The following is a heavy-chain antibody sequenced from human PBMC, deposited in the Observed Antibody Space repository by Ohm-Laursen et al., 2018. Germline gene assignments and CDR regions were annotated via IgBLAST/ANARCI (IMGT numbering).Heavy chain of an antibody. Sequence: SVKVSCNASGYTFTSYYMHWVRQAPGQGLEWMGIINPSGGSTSYAQKFQGRVTVTRDTSTSTVYMELSSLRSEDTAVYYCARVGASLPTTVTTFDYWGQGTLVTVSS. CDR1: GYTFTSYY. CDR3: ARVGASLPTTVTTFDY. V-gene: IGHV1-46*01. D-gene: IGHD4-17*01. CDR2: INPSGGST. J-gene: IGHJ4*02.